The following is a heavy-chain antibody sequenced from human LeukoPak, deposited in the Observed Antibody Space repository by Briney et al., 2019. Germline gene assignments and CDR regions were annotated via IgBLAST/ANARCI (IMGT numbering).Heavy chain of an antibody. Sequence: ASVTVSFKGSGYTLIELSMHWVRQAPGKGLEWMGGFGSEDGESIYAQKFQGRVTMTEDTSTDPAYMELSSLRSEDTAVYYCATAIRGRLLEYFFDNWGQGTLVTVSS. J-gene: IGHJ4*02. CDR2: FGSEDGES. D-gene: IGHD3-9*01. V-gene: IGHV1-24*01. CDR3: ATAIRGRLLEYFFDN. CDR1: GYTLIELS.